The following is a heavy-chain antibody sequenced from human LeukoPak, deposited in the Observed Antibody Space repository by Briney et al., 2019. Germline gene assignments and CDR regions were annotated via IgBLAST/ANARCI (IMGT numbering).Heavy chain of an antibody. CDR3: ARDGSGSPYYYFDY. V-gene: IGHV1-2*02. CDR1: GYTFTDYY. D-gene: IGHD3-10*01. Sequence: ASVKVSCKASGYTFTDYYMHWVRQAPGQGPEWVGWINPNTGGTNYAQGFQGRVTMSRDTSISTAYMEVTSLTSDDTAVYYCARDGSGSPYYYFDYWGQGTLVTVSS. CDR2: INPNTGGT. J-gene: IGHJ4*02.